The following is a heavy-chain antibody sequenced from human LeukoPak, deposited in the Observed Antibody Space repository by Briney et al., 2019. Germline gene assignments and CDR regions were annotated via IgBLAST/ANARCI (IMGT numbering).Heavy chain of an antibody. Sequence: GGSLRLSCAASGFTFSSYSMNWVRQAPGKGLEWVSSISSSSSYIYYADSVKGRFTISRDNAKNSLYLKMNSLRAEDTAVYYCAREVQWLGNYYDYWGQGTLVTVSS. V-gene: IGHV3-21*01. CDR3: AREVQWLGNYYDY. J-gene: IGHJ4*02. CDR2: ISSSSSYI. CDR1: GFTFSSYS. D-gene: IGHD6-19*01.